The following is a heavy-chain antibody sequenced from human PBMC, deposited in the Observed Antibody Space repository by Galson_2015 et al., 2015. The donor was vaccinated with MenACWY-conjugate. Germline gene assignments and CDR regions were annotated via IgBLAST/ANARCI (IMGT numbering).Heavy chain of an antibody. CDR3: AREARVGDTLSPGH. J-gene: IGHJ4*02. CDR1: GFTLISYG. V-gene: IGHV3-48*04. D-gene: IGHD2-21*01. CDR2: IIGSRSTI. Sequence: SPRLSRAASGFTLISYGVTWVRPAAGKGMEWVSYIIGSRSTIYYTDSVKGRFTISRDNSKKSLYLQLNSLRAEDTAVYYCAREARVGDTLSPGHWGQGSLVTVSS.